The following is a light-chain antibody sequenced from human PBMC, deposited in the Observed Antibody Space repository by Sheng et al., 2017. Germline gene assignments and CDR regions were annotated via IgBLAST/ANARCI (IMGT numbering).Light chain of an antibody. CDR1: ALPRKY. CDR3: YSTDSXGNVYV. J-gene: IGLJ1*01. CDR2: DDS. Sequence: SYKLTQPPSVSVSPGQTARITCSGDALPRKYAFWYQQKSGQAPVIIIYDDSERPSGIPERFSGSSSGTVATLTINEAQAQDEADYYCYSTDSXGNVYVFGTGTKLTVL. V-gene: IGLV3-10*01.